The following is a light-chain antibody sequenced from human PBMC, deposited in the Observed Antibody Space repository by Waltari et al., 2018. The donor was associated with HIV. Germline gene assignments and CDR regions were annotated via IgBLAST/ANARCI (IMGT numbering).Light chain of an antibody. J-gene: IGLJ3*02. CDR1: SSDVGWSNY. CDR3: NSYAGSNNWV. Sequence: QSALTQPPSASGSPGQPVTISCTATSSDVGWSNYLSWYQQHPGKAPKLMIYEVNKRPSGVPDRFSGSKSANTASLTVSGLQADDEADYYCNSYAGSNNWVFGGGTKLTVL. V-gene: IGLV2-8*01. CDR2: EVN.